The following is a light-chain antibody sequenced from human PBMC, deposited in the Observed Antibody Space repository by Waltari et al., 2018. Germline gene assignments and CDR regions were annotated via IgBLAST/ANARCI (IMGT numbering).Light chain of an antibody. CDR2: EVD. CDR1: NNDIGDYNY. CDR3: SSYTRSTTFFYV. V-gene: IGLV2-14*01. Sequence: QSALTQPASVSASPGQSITISCTGTNNDIGDYNYVSWYQQHPGKAPKVMIYEVDRRPSGVSDRFSGSKSSNTASLIISGLQAEDEADYYCSSYTRSTTFFYVFGSGTKVTVL. J-gene: IGLJ1*01.